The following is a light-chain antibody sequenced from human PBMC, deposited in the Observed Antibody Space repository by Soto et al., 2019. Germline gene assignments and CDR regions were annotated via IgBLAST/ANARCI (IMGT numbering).Light chain of an antibody. J-gene: IGKJ4*01. CDR3: QQYNNWPS. CDR1: QSVSNN. Sequence: EIVLKQSPGTLSLSPGERATLSCRASQSVSNNYLAWYQQKPGQAPRLLIYGASNRATGIPARFSGSGSGTDFTLTISSLQSEDFAVYYCQQYNNWPSFGGGTKVDIK. CDR2: GAS. V-gene: IGKV3D-15*01.